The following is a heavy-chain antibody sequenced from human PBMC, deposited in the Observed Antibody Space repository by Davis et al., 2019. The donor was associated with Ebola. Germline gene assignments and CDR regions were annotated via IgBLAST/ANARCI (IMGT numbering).Heavy chain of an antibody. J-gene: IGHJ3*02. CDR1: GYTFIGYY. CDR3: AREIGVAVPGVMKDAFDI. CDR2: ISGDNGNT. Sequence: ASVKVSCKASGYTFIGYYIHWVRQAPGQGLEWMGWISGDNGNTKYAQKFQGRVTMTTDTSTSTAYMELRSLTSDDTAVYYCAREIGVAVPGVMKDAFDIWGQGTVVTVSS. V-gene: IGHV1-18*04. D-gene: IGHD2-2*01.